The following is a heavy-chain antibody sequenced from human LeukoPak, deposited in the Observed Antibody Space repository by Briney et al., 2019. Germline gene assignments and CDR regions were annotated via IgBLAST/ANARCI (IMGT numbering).Heavy chain of an antibody. J-gene: IGHJ4*02. CDR1: GFTFSTYA. V-gene: IGHV3-23*01. D-gene: IGHD6-13*01. Sequence: GRSLRLSCAASGFTFSTYAVNWVRQAPGKGLEWVSAITGSGGATYYADSVKGRFTISRDNSKNTLYLQMNSLRAEDTAVYYCARDLQQLVPVPDYWGQGTLVTVSS. CDR2: ITGSGGAT. CDR3: ARDLQQLVPVPDY.